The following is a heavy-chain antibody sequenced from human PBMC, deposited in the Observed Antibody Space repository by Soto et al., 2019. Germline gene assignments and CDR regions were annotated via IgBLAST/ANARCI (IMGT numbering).Heavy chain of an antibody. CDR1: GFTFSSYS. CDR3: ARLEVNWFDP. J-gene: IGHJ5*02. CDR2: ISSSSSTI. Sequence: PGGSLRLSSAASGFTFSSYSMNWVRQAPGKGLEWVSYISSSSSTIYYADSVKGRFTISRDNAKNSLNLQMDRLRDEDTAVYYCARLEVNWFDPWGQGTLVPVSS. D-gene: IGHD1-1*01. V-gene: IGHV3-48*02.